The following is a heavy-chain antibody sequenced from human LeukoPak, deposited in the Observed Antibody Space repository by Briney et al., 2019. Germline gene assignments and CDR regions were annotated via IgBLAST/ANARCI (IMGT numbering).Heavy chain of an antibody. CDR1: GGSLSSYY. J-gene: IGHJ4*02. V-gene: IGHV4-59*08. CDR2: IYYTGNT. CDR3: ARGIAAVGVDY. Sequence: SETLSLTCSVSGGSLSSYYWTWIRQPPGKGLEWLGYIYYTGNTNYNPSLKSRVTISVDTSKNQFSLKLSSVTAADTAVYYCARGIAAVGVDYWGQGTLVTVSS. D-gene: IGHD6-13*01.